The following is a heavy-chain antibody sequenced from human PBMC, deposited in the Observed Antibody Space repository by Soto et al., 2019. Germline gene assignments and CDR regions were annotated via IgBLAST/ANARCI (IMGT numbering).Heavy chain of an antibody. J-gene: IGHJ4*02. CDR3: ARYKLGYYYDSSGYYAFDY. CDR2: INSDGIST. D-gene: IGHD3-22*01. CDR1: GFTFSSYW. Sequence: EVQLVESGGGLVQPGGSLRLSCAASGFTFSSYWMHWVRQAPGKGLLWVSRINSDGISTSYADSVKGRFTISRDNAKNTLYLQMNSLRAEDTAVYYCARYKLGYYYDSSGYYAFDYWGQGTLVTVSS. V-gene: IGHV3-74*01.